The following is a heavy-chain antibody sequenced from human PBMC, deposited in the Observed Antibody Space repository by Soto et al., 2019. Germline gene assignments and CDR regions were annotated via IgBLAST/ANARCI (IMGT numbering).Heavy chain of an antibody. Sequence: QVQLQESGPGLGKPSGTLSLTCAVSSGSISSRNWWTWVRQPPGKGLEWIGEIYPSGSINYSPSLTGRITISIDKSKNQFSLKLSSVTAADTAVYYCARDVAAANTEDYYFDYWGQGILVTVSS. J-gene: IGHJ4*02. V-gene: IGHV4-4*02. CDR3: ARDVAAANTEDYYFDY. CDR1: SGSISSRNW. D-gene: IGHD6-13*01. CDR2: IYPSGSI.